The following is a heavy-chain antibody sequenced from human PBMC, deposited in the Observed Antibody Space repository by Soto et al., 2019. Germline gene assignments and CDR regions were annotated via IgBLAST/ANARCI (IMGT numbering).Heavy chain of an antibody. D-gene: IGHD6-13*01. J-gene: IGHJ6*02. CDR3: ASTHLYSSTPQYYYGIDV. CDR1: GFNFSSYA. V-gene: IGHV3-30-3*01. Sequence: QVQLVESGGGVVQPGRSLRLSCAASGFNFSSYAMHWVRQAPGKGLEWVAVISYDGSNKYYADSVKGRFTIPRDNSKNTLYLQMNSLRAEDTAVYYCASTHLYSSTPQYYYGIDVWGQGTTVTVSS. CDR2: ISYDGSNK.